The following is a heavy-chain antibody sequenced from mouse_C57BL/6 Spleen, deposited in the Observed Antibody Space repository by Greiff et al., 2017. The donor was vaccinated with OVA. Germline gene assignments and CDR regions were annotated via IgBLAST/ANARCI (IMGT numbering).Heavy chain of an antibody. J-gene: IGHJ2*01. V-gene: IGHV10-1*01. CDR3: VREEYYFDY. CDR1: GFSFNTYA. CDR2: IRSKSNDYAT. Sequence: EVQLVESGGGLVQPKGSLKLSCAASGFSFNTYAMNWVRQAPGKGLEWVARIRSKSNDYATYYADSVKDRFTISRDDSESMLYLQMNNLKTEDTAMYYCVREEYYFDYWGQGTTLTVSS.